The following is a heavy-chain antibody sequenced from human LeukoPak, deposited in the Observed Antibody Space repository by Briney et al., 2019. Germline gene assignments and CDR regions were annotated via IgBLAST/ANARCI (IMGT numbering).Heavy chain of an antibody. CDR1: GFTFSSYA. Sequence: PGGSLRLSCAASGFTFSSYAMSWVRQAPGKGLEWVSATSGSGGSTYYADSVKGRFTVSRDNSKNTLYLQMNSLRAEGTAVYYCAKEGYSNYGPVYYWGQGTLVTVSS. D-gene: IGHD4-11*01. CDR3: AKEGYSNYGPVYY. V-gene: IGHV3-23*01. CDR2: TSGSGGST. J-gene: IGHJ4*02.